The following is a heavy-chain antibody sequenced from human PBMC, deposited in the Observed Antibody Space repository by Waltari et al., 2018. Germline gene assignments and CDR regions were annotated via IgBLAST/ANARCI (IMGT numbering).Heavy chain of an antibody. CDR2: INPNSGGT. V-gene: IGHV6-1*01. Sequence: QVQLQQSGPGLVKPSQTLSLTCAISGDSVSSNSAAWNWIRQSPSRGLEWMGWINPNSGGTNYAQKFQGRVTMTRDTSISTAYMELSRLRSDDTAVYYCARVSGYDRERSIDYWGQGTLVTVSS. D-gene: IGHD5-12*01. J-gene: IGHJ4*02. CDR1: GDSVSSNSAA. CDR3: ARVSGYDRERSIDY.